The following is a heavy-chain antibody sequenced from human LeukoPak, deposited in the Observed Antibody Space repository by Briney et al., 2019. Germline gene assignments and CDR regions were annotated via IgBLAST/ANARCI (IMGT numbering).Heavy chain of an antibody. V-gene: IGHV3-15*01. CDR2: IKSKIGGSTA. D-gene: IGHD3-10*01. J-gene: IGHJ5*02. Sequence: GGSLRLSCAASGITFSTAWMSWFRQAPGKGLEWVGRIKSKIGGSTADYAAPVKDRFTISRDDSKNTLYLQMNSLKTEDTAVYYCATDRAWFDPWGQGTLVTVSS. CDR1: GITFSTAW. CDR3: ATDRAWFDP.